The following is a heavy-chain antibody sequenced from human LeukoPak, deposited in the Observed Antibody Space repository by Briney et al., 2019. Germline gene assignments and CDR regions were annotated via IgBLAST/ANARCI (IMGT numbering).Heavy chain of an antibody. J-gene: IGHJ4*02. CDR3: ARGYSSSLRDLFDY. Sequence: GSVRVSCEASGYTFTSYYMHWVRQAPGQGLEWMGIINPYSVCATYPHNFQGRLTIPTDTSTTTVYMDLSSLRSEDTAVYYCARGYSSSLRDLFDYWGQGTLVTVSS. V-gene: IGHV1-46*01. D-gene: IGHD6-13*01. CDR1: GYTFTSYY. CDR2: INPYSVCA.